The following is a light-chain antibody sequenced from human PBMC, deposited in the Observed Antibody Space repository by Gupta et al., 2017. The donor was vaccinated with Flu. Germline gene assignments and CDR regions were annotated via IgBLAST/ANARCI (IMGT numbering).Light chain of an antibody. CDR2: DAS. CDR1: QSVASY. CDR3: QQRSNWPLT. V-gene: IGKV3-11*01. Sequence: EIVLTQSPATLSLSPGERATLSCRASQSVASYVAWYRQKPGQTPRLLIYDASKRTAGVPARFSGSGSGTDFTLTISSLEPEDFAIYYCQQRSNWPLTFGGGTKVEIK. J-gene: IGKJ4*01.